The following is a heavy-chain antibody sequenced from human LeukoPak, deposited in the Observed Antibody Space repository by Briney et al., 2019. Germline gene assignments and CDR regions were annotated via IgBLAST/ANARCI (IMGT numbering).Heavy chain of an antibody. J-gene: IGHJ5*02. Sequence: ASVKVSCKASGYTFTGYYMHWVRQAPGQGLEWMGWINPNSGGTNYAQKFQGRVTMTRDASISTAYMELSRLRSDDTAVYYCAREIETIFGVVTGPVDPWGQGTLVTVSS. V-gene: IGHV1-2*02. D-gene: IGHD3-3*01. CDR1: GYTFTGYY. CDR3: AREIETIFGVVTGPVDP. CDR2: INPNSGGT.